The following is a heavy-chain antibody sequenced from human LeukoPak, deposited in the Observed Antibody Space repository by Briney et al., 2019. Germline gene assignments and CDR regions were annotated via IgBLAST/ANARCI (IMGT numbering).Heavy chain of an antibody. Sequence: GGSLRLSCAASGFTFSNSNMNWVRQAPGKGLEWVSSISSSSSYIYYADSVKGRFTISRDNAKNSLYLQMNSLRAEDMALYYCATVGWELPHDAFDIWGQGTMVTVSS. CDR1: GFTFSNSN. CDR2: ISSSSSYI. V-gene: IGHV3-21*01. J-gene: IGHJ3*02. D-gene: IGHD2-15*01. CDR3: ATVGWELPHDAFDI.